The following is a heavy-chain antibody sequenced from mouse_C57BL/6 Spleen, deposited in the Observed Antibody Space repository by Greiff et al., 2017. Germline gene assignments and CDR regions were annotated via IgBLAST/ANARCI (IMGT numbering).Heavy chain of an antibody. J-gene: IGHJ4*01. CDR2: INPNYGTT. CDR1: GYSFTDYN. CDR3: ARRRIYDGYYYAMDY. V-gene: IGHV1-39*01. D-gene: IGHD2-3*01. Sequence: EVQLQESGPELVKPGASVKISCKASGYSFTDYNMNWVKQSNGKSLEWIGVINPNYGTTSYNQKFKGKATLTVDQSSSTAYMQLNSLTSEDSAVYYCARRRIYDGYYYAMDYWGQGTSVTVSS.